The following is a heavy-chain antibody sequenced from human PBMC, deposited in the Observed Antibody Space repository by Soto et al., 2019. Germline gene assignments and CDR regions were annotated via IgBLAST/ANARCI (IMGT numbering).Heavy chain of an antibody. CDR2: IWYDGSEK. J-gene: IGHJ6*02. V-gene: IGHV3-33*01. Sequence: QVQLVESGGGVVQPGRSLRLSCAASGFTFNHKAMHWVRQAAGKGLEWVAQIWYDGSEKYYTDSVKGRFTISRDNFKNTVFLQMDSLRVEDTAVYYCARDGQQQAPYALDVWGQGTTVIVSS. CDR1: GFTFNHKA. CDR3: ARDGQQQAPYALDV. D-gene: IGHD6-13*01.